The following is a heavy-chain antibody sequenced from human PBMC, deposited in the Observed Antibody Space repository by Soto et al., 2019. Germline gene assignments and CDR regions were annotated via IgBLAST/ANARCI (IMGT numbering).Heavy chain of an antibody. CDR2: IKQDESEK. CDR3: SRDSTLGPGDY. CDR1: GFTFSTYC. V-gene: IGHV3-7*01. D-gene: IGHD3-16*01. J-gene: IGHJ4*02. Sequence: GGSLRLSCSASGFTFSTYCMSWVRQAPGKGLEWVAKIKQDESEKYYVDSVKGRFTISRDNAKNSLYLQMNSLRAEDTAVYYCSRDSTLGPGDYWGQGTLVTVSS.